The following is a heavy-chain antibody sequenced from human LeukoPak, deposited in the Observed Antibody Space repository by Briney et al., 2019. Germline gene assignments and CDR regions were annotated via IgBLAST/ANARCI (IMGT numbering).Heavy chain of an antibody. Sequence: GGSLRLSCAASGFTFSSYTMNWVRRAPGKGLEWVSSISSSRSYIYNADSVKGRFTISRDNAKNSLYLQMNSLRAEDTAVYYCARDHCSSTSCFPSGTNYFDSWGQGTPVTVSS. J-gene: IGHJ4*02. V-gene: IGHV3-21*01. CDR2: ISSSRSYI. CDR1: GFTFSSYT. CDR3: ARDHCSSTSCFPSGTNYFDS. D-gene: IGHD2-2*01.